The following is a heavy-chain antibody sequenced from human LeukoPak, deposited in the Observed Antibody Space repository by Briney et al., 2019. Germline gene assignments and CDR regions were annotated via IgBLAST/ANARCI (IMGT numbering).Heavy chain of an antibody. Sequence: SETLSLTCTVSGGSISSYYWSWIRQPAGKGLEWIGRIYTSGSTNYNASLKSRVSMSVDTSKNQFSLKLSSVTAADTAVFCCARENSGSYREFDYWGQGTLVTASS. J-gene: IGHJ4*02. CDR2: IYTSGST. D-gene: IGHD1-26*01. CDR3: ARENSGSYREFDY. CDR1: GGSISSYY. V-gene: IGHV4-4*07.